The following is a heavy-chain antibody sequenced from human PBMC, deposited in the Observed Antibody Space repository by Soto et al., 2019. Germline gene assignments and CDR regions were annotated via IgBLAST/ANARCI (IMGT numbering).Heavy chain of an antibody. Sequence: GESLKISCKGSGYSFTSYWIGWVRQMPGKGLEWMGIIYPGDSDTRYSPSFQGQVTISADKSISTAYLQWSSLKASDTAMYYCASGCSGGSCYWIGYEDDAFDIWGQGTMVTVSS. J-gene: IGHJ3*02. CDR2: IYPGDSDT. V-gene: IGHV5-51*01. D-gene: IGHD2-15*01. CDR1: GYSFTSYW. CDR3: ASGCSGGSCYWIGYEDDAFDI.